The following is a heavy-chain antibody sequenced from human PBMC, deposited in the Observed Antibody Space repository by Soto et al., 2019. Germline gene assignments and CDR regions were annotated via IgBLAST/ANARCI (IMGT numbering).Heavy chain of an antibody. V-gene: IGHV4-34*01. CDR3: ARSIAGAVSPPDY. J-gene: IGHJ4*02. D-gene: IGHD6-13*01. Sequence: SETLSLTCAVYGGSVSGYYWSWIRQHPGKGLEWIGYINHSGSTNYNPSLKSRVTISVDTSKNQFSLKLSSVTAADTAVYFCARSIAGAVSPPDYWGQGTLVTASS. CDR2: INHSGST. CDR1: GGSVSGYY.